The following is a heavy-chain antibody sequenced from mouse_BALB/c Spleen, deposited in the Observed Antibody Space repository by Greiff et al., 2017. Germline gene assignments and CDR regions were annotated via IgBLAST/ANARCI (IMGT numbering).Heavy chain of an antibody. CDR1: GFTFSSFG. V-gene: IGHV5-17*02. D-gene: IGHD2-1*01. J-gene: IGHJ4*01. CDR3: ARWGGNLYAMDY. Sequence: EVHLVESGGGLVQPGGSRKLSCAASGFTFSSFGMHWVRQAPEKGLEWVAYISSGSSTIYYADTVKGRFTISRDNPKNTLFLQMTSLRSEDTAMYYCARWGGNLYAMDYWGQGTSVTVSS. CDR2: ISSGSSTI.